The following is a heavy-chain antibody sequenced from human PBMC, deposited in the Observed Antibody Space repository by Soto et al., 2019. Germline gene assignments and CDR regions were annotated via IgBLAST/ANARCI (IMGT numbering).Heavy chain of an antibody. CDR2: AYWDDDN. CDR3: ADRRGGNGWNDGDFDY. CDR1: GFSLSTSGVG. D-gene: IGHD1-1*01. Sequence: QITLQESGPTVVKPTQTLTLTCTFSGFSLSTSGVGVGWIRQPPGKALESLAFAYWDDDNRYSPFLTNRLTVTKDTPKYQVVLTMTNMDFVDTATYFCADRRGGNGWNDGDFDYWGQGTLVTVSS. J-gene: IGHJ4*02. V-gene: IGHV2-5*02.